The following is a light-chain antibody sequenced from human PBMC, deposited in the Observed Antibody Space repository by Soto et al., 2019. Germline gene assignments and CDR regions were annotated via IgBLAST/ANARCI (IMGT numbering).Light chain of an antibody. CDR2: EVT. V-gene: IGLV2-14*01. Sequence: QSALTQPASVSGSPGQSITISCTGTSSDVGDYNSVSWYQQHPGQAPKLMIYEVTNRPSGVSNRFSGSKSDNTASLTISGLQAEDEAAYYCSSYTSSSTLSVVFGGGTKVTVL. CDR3: SSYTSSSTLSVV. CDR1: SSDVGDYNS. J-gene: IGLJ2*01.